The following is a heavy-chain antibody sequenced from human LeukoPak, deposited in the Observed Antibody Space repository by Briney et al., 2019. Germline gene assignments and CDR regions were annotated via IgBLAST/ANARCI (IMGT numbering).Heavy chain of an antibody. Sequence: GGSLRLSCAASGFTFSTYAMNWVRQAPGKGLEWVSIISHSGATTDYADSVKGRFTISRDNSKNTLFLQMNSLRAEDTAVYYCARSGLGLVTTTDWGQGTLVTVSS. D-gene: IGHD3-22*01. CDR3: ARSGLGLVTTTD. J-gene: IGHJ4*02. V-gene: IGHV3-23*01. CDR1: GFTFSTYA. CDR2: ISHSGATT.